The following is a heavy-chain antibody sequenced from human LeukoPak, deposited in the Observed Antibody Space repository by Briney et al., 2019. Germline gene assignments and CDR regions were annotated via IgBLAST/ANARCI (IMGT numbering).Heavy chain of an antibody. CDR3: ARVEGLYYYYMDV. CDR1: GASVSTNNW. CDR2: VYHSGLT. Sequence: SETLSLTCVVSGASVSTNNWWTWVRQAPGQGLEWIGEVYHSGLTNYSPSLKSRVTISVDTSKNQFSLKLSSVTAADTAVYYCARVEGLYYYYMDVWGKGTTVTVSS. V-gene: IGHV4-4*02. J-gene: IGHJ6*03.